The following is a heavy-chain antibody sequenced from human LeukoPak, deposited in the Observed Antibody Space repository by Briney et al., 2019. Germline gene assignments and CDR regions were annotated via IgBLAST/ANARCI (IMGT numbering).Heavy chain of an antibody. D-gene: IGHD6-19*01. Sequence: ASVKVSCKASGGTFSSYAISWVRQAPGQGLEWMGGIIPIFGTANYAQKFQGRVTITADESTSTAYMELSSLRSEDTAVYYCARGRASSGWPFHILYYYYYYYMDVWGKGTTVTISS. CDR3: ARGRASSGWPFHILYYYYYYYMDV. CDR2: IIPIFGTA. V-gene: IGHV1-69*13. J-gene: IGHJ6*03. CDR1: GGTFSSYA.